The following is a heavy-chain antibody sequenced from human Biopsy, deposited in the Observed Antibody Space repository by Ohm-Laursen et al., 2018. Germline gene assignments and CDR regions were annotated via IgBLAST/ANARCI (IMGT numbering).Heavy chain of an antibody. J-gene: IGHJ4*02. CDR2: IYPGGST. V-gene: IGHV4-59*10. D-gene: IGHD5-24*01. CDR1: NVSFSSFY. CDR3: ARQDGYLGYEY. Sequence: SDTLSLTCAVYNVSFSSFYWSWIRQPAGKGLEWIGRIYPGGSTNYNPSLKSRVTMSVDTSKKQLSLRLRSVTAADTAVYYCARQDGYLGYEYWGQGALVTVSS.